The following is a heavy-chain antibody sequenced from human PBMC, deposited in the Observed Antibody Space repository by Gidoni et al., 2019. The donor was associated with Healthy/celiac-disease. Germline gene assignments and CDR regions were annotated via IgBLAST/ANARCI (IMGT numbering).Heavy chain of an antibody. CDR1: GGPFSSYA. V-gene: IGHV1-69*04. D-gene: IGHD6-19*01. J-gene: IGHJ4*02. CDR2: IIPILGIA. CDR3: ATSYPGIAVADCTYFDY. Sequence: QVQLVQSGAEVKKPGSSVKVSCTASGGPFSSYAISWVRQAPGQGLEWMGRIIPILGIANYAQKFQGRVTITADKSTSTAYMELSSLRSEDTAVYYCATSYPGIAVADCTYFDYWGQGTLVTVSS.